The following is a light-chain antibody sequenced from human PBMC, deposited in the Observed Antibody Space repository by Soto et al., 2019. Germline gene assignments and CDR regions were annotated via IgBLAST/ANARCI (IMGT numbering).Light chain of an antibody. Sequence: QSVLTQPASVSGSPGQSITISCTGTSSDVGGYDYVSWYQLHPGKAPKLMVFEVSNRPSGVSYRFSGSKSGNTASLTISGLQAEDEADYYCAAWDDSLNGPVFGGGTKLTVL. J-gene: IGLJ2*01. CDR1: SSDVGGYDY. CDR3: AAWDDSLNGPV. CDR2: EVS. V-gene: IGLV2-14*01.